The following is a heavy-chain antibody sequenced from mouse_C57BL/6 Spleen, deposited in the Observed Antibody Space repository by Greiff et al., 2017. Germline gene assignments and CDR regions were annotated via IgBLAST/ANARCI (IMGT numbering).Heavy chain of an antibody. D-gene: IGHD1-1*01. CDR3: ARWDSSDHYSLDD. CDR1: GYSFTDYN. Sequence: VQLKESGPELVKPGASVKISCKASGYSFTDYNMNWVKQSNGKSLEWIGVINPNYGTTSYNQKFKGKATLTVDKSSITAYMQLNSLTSEDSAVYYYARWDSSDHYSLDDWGQGTSVTVSS. CDR2: INPNYGTT. V-gene: IGHV1-39*01. J-gene: IGHJ4*01.